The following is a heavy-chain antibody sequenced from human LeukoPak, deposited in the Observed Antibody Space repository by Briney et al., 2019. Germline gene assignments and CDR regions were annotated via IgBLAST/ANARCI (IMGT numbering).Heavy chain of an antibody. CDR1: GGSISSSSYY. Sequence: PSETLSLTCTVSGGSISSSSYYWGWIRQPPGKGLEWIGSIYYSGSTYYNPSLKSRVTISVDTSKNQFSLKLSSVTAADTAVYYCARDAYYYDSSGYGFDYWGQGTLVTVSS. CDR2: IYYSGST. D-gene: IGHD3-22*01. J-gene: IGHJ4*02. CDR3: ARDAYYYDSSGYGFDY. V-gene: IGHV4-39*07.